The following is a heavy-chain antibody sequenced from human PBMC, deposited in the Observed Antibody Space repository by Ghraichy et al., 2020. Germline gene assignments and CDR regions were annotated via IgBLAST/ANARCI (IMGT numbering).Heavy chain of an antibody. CDR1: GFTFSSYW. V-gene: IGHV3-74*01. Sequence: ETLSLSCAASGFTFSSYWMHWVRQAPGKGLVWVAHINRDGSSTSYADSVKGRFTISRDNAKNTLYLQMNSLRAEDTAVYYCARELYSYGDYDGMDVWGHGTTVT. D-gene: IGHD5-18*01. J-gene: IGHJ6*02. CDR2: INRDGSST. CDR3: ARELYSYGDYDGMDV.